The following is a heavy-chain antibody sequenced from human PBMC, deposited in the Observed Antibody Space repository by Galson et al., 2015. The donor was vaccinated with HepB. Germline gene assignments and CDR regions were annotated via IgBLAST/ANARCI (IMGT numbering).Heavy chain of an antibody. CDR2: ISGTSWTI. J-gene: IGHJ3*02. D-gene: IGHD3-10*01. V-gene: IGHV3-21*01. CDR3: TRDSRRVTDHDPFDI. CDR1: GFTFSSYW. Sequence: SLRLSCAASGFTFSSYWMSWVRQAPGKGLEWVSSISGTSWTIYQADSLKGRFTTSRDNTKNSLYLQMSSLRAEDTAVYYCTRDSRRVTDHDPFDIWGQGTMVTVSS.